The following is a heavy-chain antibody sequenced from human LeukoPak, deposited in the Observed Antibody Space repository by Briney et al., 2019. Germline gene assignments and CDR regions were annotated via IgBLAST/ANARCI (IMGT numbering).Heavy chain of an antibody. V-gene: IGHV6-1*01. D-gene: IGHD6-19*01. CDR1: GDSVSSNSAA. CDR3: TRSDCSSGRCPGFDN. CDR2: TYYRSKWFI. Sequence: HSQTLSLTCGISGDSVSSNSAAWNWIRQSPSRGLEWLGRTYYRSKWFINYAPFVKSRIIINPDTPKNQVSLQLNSVTPEDTAVYYCTRSDCSSGRCPGFDNWGQGTLVTVSS. J-gene: IGHJ4*02.